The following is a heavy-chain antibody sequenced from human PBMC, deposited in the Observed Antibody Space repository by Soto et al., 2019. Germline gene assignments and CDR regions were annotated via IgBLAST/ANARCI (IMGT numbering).Heavy chain of an antibody. CDR3: ARDPKPVLRFLEWLSYGMDV. J-gene: IGHJ6*02. CDR2: IYYSGST. CDR1: GGSISSGGYY. V-gene: IGHV4-31*03. D-gene: IGHD3-3*01. Sequence: SETLSLTCTVSGGSISSGGYYWSWIRQHPGKGLEWIGYIYYSGSTYYNPSLKSRVTISVDTSKNQFSMKLSSVTAADTAVYYCARDPKPVLRFLEWLSYGMDVWGQGTTVTVSS.